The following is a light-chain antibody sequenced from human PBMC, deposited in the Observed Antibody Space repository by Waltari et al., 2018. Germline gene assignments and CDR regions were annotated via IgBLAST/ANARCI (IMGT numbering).Light chain of an antibody. J-gene: IGLJ2*01. CDR3: XSYTSSSXXVV. CDR2: EVS. CDR1: SXXVXXYNY. Sequence: QSALXXPASVSXSPGQSITISCTGTSXXVXXYNYVSWYQQHPGKAPKPMIYEVSNRPSGVSNRFSGSKSXNTASLTISGLQXXDEADYYXXSYTSSSXXVVFGGGTKLTVL. V-gene: IGLV2-14*01.